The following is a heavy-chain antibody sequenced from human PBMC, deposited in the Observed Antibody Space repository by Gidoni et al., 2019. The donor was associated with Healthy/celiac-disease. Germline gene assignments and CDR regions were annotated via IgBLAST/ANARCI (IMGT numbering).Heavy chain of an antibody. Sequence: QVQLQESGPGLVKPSETLSLTCTVSVGSLSSYYGSWIRQPPGKGLEWIGYIYYSGSTNYNPSLKSRVTISVDTSKNQFSLKLSSVTAADTAVYYCARHVRDYGGKGTYWYFDLWGRGTLVTVSS. J-gene: IGHJ2*01. CDR3: ARHVRDYGGKGTYWYFDL. D-gene: IGHD4-17*01. CDR1: VGSLSSYY. CDR2: IYYSGST. V-gene: IGHV4-59*08.